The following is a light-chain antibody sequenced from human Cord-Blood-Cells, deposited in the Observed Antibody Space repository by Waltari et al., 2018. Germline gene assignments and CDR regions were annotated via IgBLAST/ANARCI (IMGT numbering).Light chain of an antibody. CDR1: SSDVGGYNY. CDR2: DVS. V-gene: IGLV2-14*03. J-gene: IGLJ1*01. Sequence: QSALTQPASVSGSPGQSITISCTGTSSDVGGYNYVSWYQQHPGKAPKLMIYDVSNRPAGVSNRVSGSKSGNTASLTISGLQAEDEADYYCSSYTSSSPYVFGPGTKVTVL. CDR3: SSYTSSSPYV.